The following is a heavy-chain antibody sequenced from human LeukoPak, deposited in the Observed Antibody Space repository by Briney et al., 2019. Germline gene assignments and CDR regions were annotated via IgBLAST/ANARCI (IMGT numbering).Heavy chain of an antibody. CDR1: GYTFTGYY. D-gene: IGHD4-17*01. CDR2: INPNSGGT. V-gene: IGHV1-2*02. Sequence: ASVKVSCKASGYTFTGYYMHWVRQAPGQGLEWMGWINPNSGGTNYAQKFQGRVTMTRDTSISTAYMEPSRLRSDDTAVYYCAREDTVTLYFDYWGQGTLVTVSS. CDR3: AREDTVTLYFDY. J-gene: IGHJ4*02.